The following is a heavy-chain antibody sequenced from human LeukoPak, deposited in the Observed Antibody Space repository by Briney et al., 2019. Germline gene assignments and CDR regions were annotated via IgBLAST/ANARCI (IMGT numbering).Heavy chain of an antibody. CDR2: IYYSGST. CDR3: ATASPDYGSGSYYRSARPFNWFDP. D-gene: IGHD3-10*01. V-gene: IGHV4-39*01. J-gene: IGHJ5*02. CDR1: GGSISSSSYY. Sequence: SETLSLTCTVSGGSISSSSYYWGWIGQPPGKGLEWIGSIYYSGSTYYNPSLKSRVTISVDTSKNQFSLKLSSVTAADTAVYYCATASPDYGSGSYYRSARPFNWFDPWGQGTLVTVSS.